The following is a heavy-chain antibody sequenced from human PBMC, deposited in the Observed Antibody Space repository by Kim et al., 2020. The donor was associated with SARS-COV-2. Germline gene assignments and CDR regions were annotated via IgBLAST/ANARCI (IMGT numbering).Heavy chain of an antibody. CDR1: GFTFTSSA. D-gene: IGHD3-10*01. Sequence: SVKVSCKASGFTFTSSAVQWVRQARGQRLEWIGWIVVGSGNTNYAQKFQERVTITRDMSTSTAYMELSSLRSEDTAVYYCAALTYYYGSGDQIWGQGTLVTVSS. CDR3: AALTYYYGSGDQI. J-gene: IGHJ4*02. CDR2: IVVGSGNT. V-gene: IGHV1-58*01.